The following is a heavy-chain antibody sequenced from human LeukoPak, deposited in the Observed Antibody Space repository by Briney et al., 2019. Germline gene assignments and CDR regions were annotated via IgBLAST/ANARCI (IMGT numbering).Heavy chain of an antibody. CDR2: ISYDGSNK. V-gene: IGHV3-30-3*01. CDR1: GFTFSSYV. CDR3: ARGAHCSGGSCYSWDYYCMDF. D-gene: IGHD2-15*01. Sequence: GGSLRLSCAASGFTFSSYVMHWVRQAPGKGLGWGAVISYDGSNKYYADSVKGRFTISRDNSKNTLYLQMNSLRAEDTAVYYCARGAHCSGGSCYSWDYYCMDFWGQGTTVTVSS. J-gene: IGHJ6*02.